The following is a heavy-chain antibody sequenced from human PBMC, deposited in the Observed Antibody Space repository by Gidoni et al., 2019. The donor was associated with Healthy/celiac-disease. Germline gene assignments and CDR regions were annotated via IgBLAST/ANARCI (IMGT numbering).Heavy chain of an antibody. CDR1: GGSISIGGYS. CDR2: IYHSGST. V-gene: IGHV4-30-2*01. CDR3: ARVDGGGSCFYY. J-gene: IGHJ4*02. Sequence: QLQLQESGSGLVKPSQTLYLPCAVSGGSISIGGYSWSWIRQPPGKVLEWIGYIYHSGSTYYNPSLKSRVTISVDRSKNQFSLKLSSVTAADTAVYYCARVDGGGSCFYYWGQGTLVTVSS. D-gene: IGHD2-15*01.